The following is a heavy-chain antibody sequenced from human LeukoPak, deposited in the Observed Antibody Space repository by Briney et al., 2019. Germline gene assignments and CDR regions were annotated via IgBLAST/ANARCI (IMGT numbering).Heavy chain of an antibody. Sequence: GASVKVSCKASGYTFTTYYMHWVRQAPGQGLEWMGWINPNSGGTNYAQKFQGWVTMTRDTSISTAYMELSSLRSEDTAVYYCATMDGDYDFDYWGQGTLVTVSS. CDR2: INPNSGGT. CDR1: GYTFTTYY. D-gene: IGHD4-17*01. CDR3: ATMDGDYDFDY. V-gene: IGHV1-2*04. J-gene: IGHJ4*02.